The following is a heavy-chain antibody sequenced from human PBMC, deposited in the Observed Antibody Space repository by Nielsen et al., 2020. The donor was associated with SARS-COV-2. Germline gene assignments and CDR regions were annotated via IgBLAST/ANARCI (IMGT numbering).Heavy chain of an antibody. V-gene: IGHV3-7*03. J-gene: IGHJ4*02. Sequence: GESLKISCAASGFSVSSNYMSWVRQVPGKGLEWVADIKPDGSEKVYVDSVKGRFTISRDNAKNSMSLQMNSLRDEDTAVYYCAKQRILVSGKTEHRTFDSWGQGTLVTVSS. CDR3: AKQRILVSGKTEHRTFDS. D-gene: IGHD2-21*01. CDR1: GFSVSSNY. CDR2: IKPDGSEK.